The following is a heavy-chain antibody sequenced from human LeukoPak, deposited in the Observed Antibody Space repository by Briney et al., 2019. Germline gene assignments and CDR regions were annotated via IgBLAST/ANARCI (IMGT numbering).Heavy chain of an antibody. CDR3: ARDRGIAAAGGFDY. Sequence: AGGSLRLSCAASGFTFSNYEMTWVRQAPGLGLEWISYISSRGDTIYYADSVKGRFTLSRDNGKNSLYLQMNSLRVEDTAVYYCARDRGIAAAGGFDYWGQGTLVTVSS. D-gene: IGHD6-13*01. CDR2: ISSRGDTI. V-gene: IGHV3-48*03. CDR1: GFTFSNYE. J-gene: IGHJ4*02.